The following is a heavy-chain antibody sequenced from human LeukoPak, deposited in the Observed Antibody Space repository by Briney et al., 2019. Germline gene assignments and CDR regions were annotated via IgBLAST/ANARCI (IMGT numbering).Heavy chain of an antibody. J-gene: IGHJ4*02. V-gene: IGHV6-1*01. CDR1: GDSVSSNSAA. CDR3: ARGEAFFDY. CDR2: TYYRFKWYK. Sequence: SQTLSLTCAISGDSVSSNSAAWNWIRQSPSRGLEWLGRTYYRFKWYKDYAESVKSRMTISPDTSTNEVSLQPNSVTYEDTAVYYCARGEAFFDYWGQGALVTVSS.